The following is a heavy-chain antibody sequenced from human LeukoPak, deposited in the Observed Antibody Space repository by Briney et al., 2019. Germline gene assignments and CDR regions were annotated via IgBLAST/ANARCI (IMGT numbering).Heavy chain of an antibody. V-gene: IGHV4-34*01. CDR3: ARGRRSDYVWGSYRSVYYFDY. CDR1: GGSFSGYY. D-gene: IGHD3-16*02. CDR2: INHSGST. J-gene: IGHJ4*02. Sequence: SETLSLTCAVYGGSFSGYYWSWIRQPPGKGLEWIGEINHSGSTNYNPSLKSRVTISVDTSKNQFSLKLSSVTAADTAVYYCARGRRSDYVWGSYRSVYYFDYWGQGTLVTVSS.